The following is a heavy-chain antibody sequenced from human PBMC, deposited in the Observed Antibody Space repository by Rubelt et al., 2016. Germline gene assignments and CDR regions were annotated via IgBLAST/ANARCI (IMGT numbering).Heavy chain of an antibody. Sequence: EVQLVQSGAEVKKPGESLRISCKGSGYSFTSYWISWVRQMPGKGLEWMGRIDPSDSYTNYSPSFQGNVTISADKSISTAYLQWSSLKAPDTAMYYCAIYDFWSGYYLDYWGQGTLVTVSS. J-gene: IGHJ4*02. CDR2: IDPSDSYT. V-gene: IGHV5-10-1*03. CDR3: AIYDFWSGYYLDY. CDR1: GYSFTSYW. D-gene: IGHD3-3*01.